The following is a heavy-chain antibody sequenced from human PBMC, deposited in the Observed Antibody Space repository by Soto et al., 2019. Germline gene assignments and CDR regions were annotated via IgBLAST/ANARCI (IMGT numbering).Heavy chain of an antibody. CDR1: GFTFSSYW. D-gene: IGHD3-10*01. CDR2: INGNGRTT. Sequence: EVQLVESGGGLVQPGGSLRLSCAASGFTFSSYWMHWVRQAPGKGLVWVSRINGNGRTTSYADSVKGRFTISRDNAKNTLYLQMNSLRAEDTAVYYCARSPFGSGDGNDYWGQGTLVTISS. V-gene: IGHV3-74*01. J-gene: IGHJ4*02. CDR3: ARSPFGSGDGNDY.